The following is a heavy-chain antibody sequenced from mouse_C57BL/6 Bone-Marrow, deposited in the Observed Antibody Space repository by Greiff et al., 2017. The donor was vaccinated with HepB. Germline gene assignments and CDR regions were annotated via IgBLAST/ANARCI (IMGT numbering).Heavy chain of an antibody. J-gene: IGHJ4*01. D-gene: IGHD1-1*01. CDR1: GFSLTSYA. CDR3: ARNFPTVVDAMDY. Sequence: VKLQESGPGLVAPSQSLSITCTVSGFSLTSYAISWVRQPPGKGLEWLGVIWTGGGTNYNSALKSRLSISKDNSKSQVFLKMNSLQTDDTARYYCARNFPTVVDAMDYWGQGTSVTVSS. V-gene: IGHV2-9-1*01. CDR2: IWTGGGT.